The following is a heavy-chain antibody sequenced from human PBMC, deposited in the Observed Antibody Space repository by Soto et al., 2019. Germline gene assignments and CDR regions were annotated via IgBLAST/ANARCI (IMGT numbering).Heavy chain of an antibody. V-gene: IGHV4-30-4*01. CDR2: IYYSGST. CDR1: GGSISSGDYY. Sequence: PSETLSLTCTVSGGSISSGDYYWSWIRQPPGKGLEWIGYIYYSGSTHYNPSLKSRVTISVDTSKNQFSLKLSSVTAADTAVYYCARDYYDSPNWFDPWGQGTLVTVSS. D-gene: IGHD3-22*01. J-gene: IGHJ5*02. CDR3: ARDYYDSPNWFDP.